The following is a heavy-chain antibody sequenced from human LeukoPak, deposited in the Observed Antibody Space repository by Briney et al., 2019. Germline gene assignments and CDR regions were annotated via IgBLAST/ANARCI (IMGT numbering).Heavy chain of an antibody. D-gene: IGHD6-13*01. J-gene: IGHJ6*03. CDR3: ARGGGAAARYYYYYYYYMDV. CDR2: SYHSGST. Sequence: KPSETLSLTCTVSGYSISSGYYWGWIRQPPGKGLEWIGSSYHSGSTYYNPSLKSRVTISVDTSKNQFSLKLSSVTAADTAVYYCARGGGAAARYYYYYYYYMDVWGKGTTVTVSS. CDR1: GYSISSGYY. V-gene: IGHV4-38-2*02.